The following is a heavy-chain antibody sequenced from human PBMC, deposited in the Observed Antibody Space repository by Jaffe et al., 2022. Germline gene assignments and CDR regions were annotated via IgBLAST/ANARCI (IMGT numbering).Heavy chain of an antibody. V-gene: IGHV1-18*01. J-gene: IGHJ6*03. CDR2: ISAYNGNT. Sequence: QVQLVQSGAEVKKPGASVKVSCKASGYTFTSYGISWVRQAPGQGLEWMGWISAYNGNTNYAQKLQGRVTMTTDTSTSTAYMELRSLRSDDTAVYYCARDRRWYCTGGVCYPFYYYYYMDVWGKGTTVTVSS. CDR1: GYTFTSYG. D-gene: IGHD2-8*02. CDR3: ARDRRWYCTGGVCYPFYYYYYMDV.